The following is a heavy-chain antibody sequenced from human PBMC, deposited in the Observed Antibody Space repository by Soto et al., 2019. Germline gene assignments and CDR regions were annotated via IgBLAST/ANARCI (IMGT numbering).Heavy chain of an antibody. V-gene: IGHV1-69*01. CDR1: GGTFSSYA. CDR3: ARNRESWVDCSSTSCYYYYGMDV. D-gene: IGHD2-2*01. CDR2: IIPIFGTA. J-gene: IGHJ6*02. Sequence: QVQLVQSGAEVKKPGSSVKVSCKASGGTFSSYAISWVRQAPGQGLEWMGGIIPIFGTANYAQKFQGRVTITADESTSTAYMELSSLRSEDTAVYYCARNRESWVDCSSTSCYYYYGMDVWGQGTTVTVSS.